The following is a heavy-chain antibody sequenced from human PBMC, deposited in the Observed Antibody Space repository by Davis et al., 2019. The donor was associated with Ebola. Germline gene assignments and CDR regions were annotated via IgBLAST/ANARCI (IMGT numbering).Heavy chain of an antibody. CDR2: ISGSGGST. CDR1: GFSFSSYA. CDR3: ARASGFAYYYYGMDV. D-gene: IGHD5-12*01. V-gene: IGHV3-23*01. J-gene: IGHJ6*02. Sequence: GESLKISCAASGFSFSSYAMRWVRPAPGKGLEWVSAISGSGGSTYYADSVKGRFTISRDNSKNTLYLQMNSLRAEDTAVYYCARASGFAYYYYGMDVWGQGTTVTVSS.